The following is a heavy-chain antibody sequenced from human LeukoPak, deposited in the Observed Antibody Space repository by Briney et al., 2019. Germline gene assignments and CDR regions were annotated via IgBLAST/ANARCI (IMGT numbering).Heavy chain of an antibody. CDR2: INPNSGGT. CDR1: GYTFTSYA. J-gene: IGHJ3*02. D-gene: IGHD2-2*03. Sequence: ASVKVSCKASGYTFTSYAMNWVRQAPGQGLEWMGWINPNSGGTNYAQKFQGRVTMTRDTSISTAYMELSRLRSDDTAVYYCARTGYCSSASCYGMHAFDIWGQGTMVTVSS. CDR3: ARTGYCSSASCYGMHAFDI. V-gene: IGHV1-2*02.